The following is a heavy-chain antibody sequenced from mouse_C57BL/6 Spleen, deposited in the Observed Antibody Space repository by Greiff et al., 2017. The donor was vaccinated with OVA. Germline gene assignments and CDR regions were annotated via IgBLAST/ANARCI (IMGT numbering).Heavy chain of an antibody. CDR1: GYTFTSYW. D-gene: IGHD2-2*01. V-gene: IGHV1-64*01. J-gene: IGHJ4*01. CDR2: IHPHSGST. Sequence: VPLQQPGAELVKPGASVKLSCKASGYTFTSYWMHWVKQRPGQGLEWIGMIHPHSGSTNYNAKFKSKATLTVDKSSRTAYMQLSSLTSEDSAVYYCARPYGYPYYYAMDYWGQGTSVTVSS. CDR3: ARPYGYPYYYAMDY.